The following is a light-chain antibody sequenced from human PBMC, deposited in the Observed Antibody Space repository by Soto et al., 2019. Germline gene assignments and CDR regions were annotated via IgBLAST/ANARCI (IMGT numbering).Light chain of an antibody. CDR3: HQYNNWPLT. J-gene: IGKJ4*01. V-gene: IGKV3-15*01. CDR1: QNVNTN. CDR2: SAS. Sequence: EIVMTQSPATLSVSPGERATLSCRASQNVNTNLVWFQQKPGQAPRLLICSASTRATGIPARFSGSGSGTEFTLTISGLQSEDFAVYYCHQYNNWPLTFGGGTKVEIK.